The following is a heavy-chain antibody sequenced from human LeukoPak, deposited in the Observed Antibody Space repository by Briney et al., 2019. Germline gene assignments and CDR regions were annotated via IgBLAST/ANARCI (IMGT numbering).Heavy chain of an antibody. CDR3: ARDGPYDYIWGGY. CDR1: GYTFTGYY. V-gene: IGHV1-2*02. D-gene: IGHD3-16*01. Sequence: ASVKVSCKASGYTFTGYYMHWVRQAPGQGLEWMGWINPNSGGTNYAQKFQGRVTMTRDTSISTAYMELSRLRSDDTAVYYCARDGPYDYIWGGYWGQGTLVTVSS. J-gene: IGHJ4*02. CDR2: INPNSGGT.